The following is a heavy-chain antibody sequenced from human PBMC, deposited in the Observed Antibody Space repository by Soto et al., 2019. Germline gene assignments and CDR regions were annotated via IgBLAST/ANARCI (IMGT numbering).Heavy chain of an antibody. Sequence: HVQLVQSGAEVKKPGASLKVSCKASGYTFISYGVSWVRQAPGQGLEWLGWISPYNGNTNYAQKFQGRITMTTDTSTSRVYMDLRSLRTDDTAVYYCARDQTKWLTDAFDTCGQGTMVVVSS. CDR2: ISPYNGNT. CDR3: ARDQTKWLTDAFDT. V-gene: IGHV1-18*01. J-gene: IGHJ3*02. D-gene: IGHD5-12*01. CDR1: GYTFISYG.